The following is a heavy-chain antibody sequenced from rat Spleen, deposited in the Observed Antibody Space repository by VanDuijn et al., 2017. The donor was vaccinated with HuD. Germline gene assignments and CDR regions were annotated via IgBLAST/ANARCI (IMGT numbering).Heavy chain of an antibody. CDR3: TRVDTMGTEDY. J-gene: IGHJ2*01. CDR1: GFIFSDYE. Sequence: EVQLVESAGGLVQPGRSLKLSCAASGFIFSDYEMTWVRQSPTTGLEWVATISYGDSSGHSGTYYPDSMKGRFTISRDDAKSTLYLQMDSLRSEDTATYYCTRVDTMGTEDYWGQGVMVTVSS. D-gene: IGHD1-7*01. V-gene: IGHV5-29*01. CDR2: ISYGDSSGHSGT.